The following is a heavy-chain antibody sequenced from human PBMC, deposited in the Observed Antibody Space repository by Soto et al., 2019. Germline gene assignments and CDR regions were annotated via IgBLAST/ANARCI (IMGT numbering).Heavy chain of an antibody. D-gene: IGHD1-7*01. J-gene: IGHJ5*02. V-gene: IGHV4-31*03. CDR2: ISYSGST. CDR1: GDSFSSGGHY. Sequence: PSETLSLTCTVSGDSFSSGGHYWSWNRQHPGKGLEWIGFISYSGSTNYNPSLRSRVTISVDASKNQFSLDLSSVTAVDTAVYYCAKVGGTTRGPWFDPWGQGTLVTV. CDR3: AKVGGTTRGPWFDP.